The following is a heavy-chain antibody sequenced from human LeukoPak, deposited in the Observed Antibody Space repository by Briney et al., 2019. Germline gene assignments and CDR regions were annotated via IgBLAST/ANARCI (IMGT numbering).Heavy chain of an antibody. CDR3: TTLYWAMIVVVISNNAFDI. J-gene: IGHJ3*02. D-gene: IGHD3-22*01. V-gene: IGHV4-59*01. CDR1: GGPISSYY. CDR2: IYYSGST. Sequence: SETLSLTCTVSGGPISSYYWSWIRQPPGKGLEWIGYIYYSGSTNYNPSLKSRLTISVDTSKNQFSLKLSSVTAADTAVYYCTTLYWAMIVVVISNNAFDIWGQGTMVTVSS.